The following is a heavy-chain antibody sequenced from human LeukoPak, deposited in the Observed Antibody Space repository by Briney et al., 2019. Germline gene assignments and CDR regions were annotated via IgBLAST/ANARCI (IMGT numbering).Heavy chain of an antibody. CDR1: GGSISSYY. Sequence: SETLSLTCTVSGGSISSYYWSWIRQPPGKGLEWIGYIYYSGSTNYNPSLKSRVTISVDTSKNQFSLKLSSVTAADTAVYYCAREDYGDSLGYSDYWGQGTLVTVSS. V-gene: IGHV4-59*01. J-gene: IGHJ4*02. CDR3: AREDYGDSLGYSDY. D-gene: IGHD4-17*01. CDR2: IYYSGST.